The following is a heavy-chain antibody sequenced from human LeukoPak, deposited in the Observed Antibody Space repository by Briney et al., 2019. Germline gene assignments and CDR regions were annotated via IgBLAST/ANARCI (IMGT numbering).Heavy chain of an antibody. CDR2: ISSSSSYI. Sequence: GGSLRLSCAASGFTFSSYSMNWVRQAPGKGLEWVSYISSSSSYIYYADSVKGRFTISRDNAKNSLYLQMNSLRAEDTAVYYCARDQKGTQGSFDYWGQGTLVTVSS. V-gene: IGHV3-21*01. CDR3: ARDQKGTQGSFDY. CDR1: GFTFSSYS. D-gene: IGHD3-10*01. J-gene: IGHJ4*02.